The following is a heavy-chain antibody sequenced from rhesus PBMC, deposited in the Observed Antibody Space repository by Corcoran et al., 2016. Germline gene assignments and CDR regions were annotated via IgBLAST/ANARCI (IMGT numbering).Heavy chain of an antibody. CDR3: AREFLKYSSGWYFDY. CDR1: GFTFSSYV. V-gene: IGHV3-14*01. D-gene: IGHD6-31*01. J-gene: IGHJ4*01. CDR2: INSAGSST. Sequence: DVQLVESGGGLVKPGGSLRLSCVASGFTFSSYVMHWVRQAPGKGLEWISAINSAGSSTYDADSVKGRFTISRENAKNTLYLQMDSLRAEDTAVYYCAREFLKYSSGWYFDYWGQGVLVTVSS.